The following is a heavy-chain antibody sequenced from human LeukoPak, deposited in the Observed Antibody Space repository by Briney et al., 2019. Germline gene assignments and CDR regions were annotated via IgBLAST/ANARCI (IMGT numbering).Heavy chain of an antibody. CDR1: GFTFSSYA. V-gene: IGHV3-23*01. Sequence: GGSLRLSCAASGFTFSSYAMSRVRQAPGKGLEWVSAISGSGGSTYYADSVKGRFTISRDNSKNTLYLQMNSLRAEDTAVYYCAKDRRSYSYFPDYWGQGTLVTVSS. CDR3: AKDRRSYSYFPDY. CDR2: ISGSGGST. D-gene: IGHD1-26*01. J-gene: IGHJ4*02.